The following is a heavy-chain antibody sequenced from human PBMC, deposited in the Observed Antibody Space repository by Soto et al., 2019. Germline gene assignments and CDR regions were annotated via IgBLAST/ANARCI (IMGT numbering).Heavy chain of an antibody. CDR2: ISAYNGQT. V-gene: IGHV1-18*01. CDR1: GYTFTSYV. Sequence: GASVKVSCKTSGYTFTSYVITWVLQAPGQGLEYMGWISAYNGQTNYAPNLQGRVTLTTDRSTSTSYMDLRSLRSDDTAVYYCAYDSLTGYQPYWGQGTLVTVSS. CDR3: AYDSLTGYQPY. J-gene: IGHJ4*02. D-gene: IGHD3-9*01.